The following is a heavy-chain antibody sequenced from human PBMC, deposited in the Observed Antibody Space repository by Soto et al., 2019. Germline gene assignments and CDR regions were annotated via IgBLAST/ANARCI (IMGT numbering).Heavy chain of an antibody. Sequence: PGGSLRLCCAASGFTFSSYAMTGVRQAPGKGLEWVSTISGSGGSTYYADSVMGRFTISRDNSKNTLYLQMNSLRAEDTAVYYCAKDRYCSGGSCYSEWAFDIWGQGTMVTVSS. J-gene: IGHJ3*02. CDR2: ISGSGGST. V-gene: IGHV3-23*01. D-gene: IGHD2-15*01. CDR3: AKDRYCSGGSCYSEWAFDI. CDR1: GFTFSSYA.